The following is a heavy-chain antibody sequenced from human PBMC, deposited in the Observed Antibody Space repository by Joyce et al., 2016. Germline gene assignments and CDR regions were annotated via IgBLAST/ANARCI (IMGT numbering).Heavy chain of an antibody. D-gene: IGHD2/OR15-2a*01. V-gene: IGHV1-69*04. J-gene: IGHJ3*02. CDR3: TRGRIEYSKTFNAYDI. CDR2: ISPIGGVA. CDR1: GGNFYDYT. Sequence: VQLVQSGAEVKKPGSSVKVSCKVSGGNFYDYTITWVRQAPGQGREWMGRISPIGGVANYARKFRGRVALTADKSTATAYLELNSLRLDDTAMFFCTRGRIEYSKTFNAYDIWGQGTMVTVSS.